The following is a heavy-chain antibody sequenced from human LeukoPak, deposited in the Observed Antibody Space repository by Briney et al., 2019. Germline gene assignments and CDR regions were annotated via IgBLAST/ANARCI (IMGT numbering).Heavy chain of an antibody. D-gene: IGHD5-18*01. CDR2: MNPNSGNT. J-gene: IGHJ4*02. CDR3: ARGLARTSMVTRGGVRFDY. V-gene: IGHV1-8*02. CDR1: GYTFTAYD. Sequence: ASVKVSCKTSGYTFTAYDITWVRQAPGQGLEWMGWMNPNSGNTGYAQKFQGRVTMTRNTSISTANMELSSLRSEDTAVYYCARGLARTSMVTRGGVRFDYWGQGTLVTVSS.